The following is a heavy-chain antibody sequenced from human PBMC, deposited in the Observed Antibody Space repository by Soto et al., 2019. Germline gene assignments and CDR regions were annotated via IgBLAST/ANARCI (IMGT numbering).Heavy chain of an antibody. CDR2: IIPILGIA. Sequence: GSSLNVSRKASVWTFSKYTIIWVGQAPGQGLQWMGRIIPILGIANYAQKFHGRVTITAHNSPSTAYMELSSLRSEDTVVYYRAIIEYCSGGSCYSVDPWGQGTLVTVSS. CDR3: AIIEYCSGGSCYSVDP. CDR1: VWTFSKYT. D-gene: IGHD2-15*01. J-gene: IGHJ5*02. V-gene: IGHV1-69*02.